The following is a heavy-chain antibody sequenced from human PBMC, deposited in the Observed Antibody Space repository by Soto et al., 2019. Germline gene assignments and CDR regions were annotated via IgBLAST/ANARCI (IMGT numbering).Heavy chain of an antibody. D-gene: IGHD4-17*01. J-gene: IGHJ6*02. V-gene: IGHV3-30*04. CDR2: TSYDGSIN. CDR1: VFSFGSYE. CDR3: VRRSTVSYYAVDV. Sequence: RWSLRLSCIGSVFSFGSYEMHWFRQAPGKGLEWVTFTSYDGSINYYADSVKGRFTMSRDNSKNLLYLQMNSLRTEDTAVYYCVRRSTVSYYAVDVWGQGTTFTVSS.